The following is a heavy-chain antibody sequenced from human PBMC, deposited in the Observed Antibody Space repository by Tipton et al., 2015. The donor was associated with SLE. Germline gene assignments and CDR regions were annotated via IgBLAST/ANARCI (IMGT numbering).Heavy chain of an antibody. D-gene: IGHD5-18*01. CDR2: IYSGGST. J-gene: IGHJ3*02. Sequence: SLRLSCAASGFTVSSNYMSWVRQAPGKGLEWVSVIYSGGSTYYADSVKGRFTVSRDNSKSTLYLQMNSLRAEDTAVYYCARDWGYSYGLRPFDIWGQGTMVTVSS. CDR1: GFTVSSNY. V-gene: IGHV3-66*02. CDR3: ARDWGYSYGLRPFDI.